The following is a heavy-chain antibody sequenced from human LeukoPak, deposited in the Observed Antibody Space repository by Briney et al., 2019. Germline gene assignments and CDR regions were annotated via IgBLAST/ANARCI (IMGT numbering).Heavy chain of an antibody. D-gene: IGHD3-3*01. J-gene: IGHJ2*01. CDR3: AKDGLRFLEWYLGYFDL. V-gene: IGHV3-23*01. CDR1: GFTFSIYA. CDR2: LSGSGDST. Sequence: GGSLRLSCAASGFTFSIYAMSWVRQAPGKGLEWVSTLSGSGDSTYYADSVKGRFTISRDNSKNTLYLQMNSLRADDTAVYYCAKDGLRFLEWYLGYFDLWGRGTLVTVSS.